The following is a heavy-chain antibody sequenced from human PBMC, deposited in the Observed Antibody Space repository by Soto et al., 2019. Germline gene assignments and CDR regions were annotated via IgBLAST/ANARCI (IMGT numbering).Heavy chain of an antibody. Sequence: EVQLLESGGGLVQPGGSLRLSCAASGFTFSSYAMSWVRQAPGKGLEWVSAISGSGGSTYYADSVKGRFTISRDNSKNTLYLQMNSLRAEDTAVYYCAKSRRGADLYYYYYMDVWGKGITVTVSS. CDR3: AKSRRGADLYYYYYMDV. D-gene: IGHD3-10*01. CDR2: ISGSGGST. CDR1: GFTFSSYA. J-gene: IGHJ6*03. V-gene: IGHV3-23*01.